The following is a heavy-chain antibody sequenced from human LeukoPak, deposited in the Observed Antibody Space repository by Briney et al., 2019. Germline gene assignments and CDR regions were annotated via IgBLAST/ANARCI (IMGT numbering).Heavy chain of an antibody. V-gene: IGHV3-23*01. CDR3: SKALGYCSGGSCYLDDFDY. J-gene: IGHJ4*02. CDR1: GFTFSSYS. CDR2: ISGSGGST. D-gene: IGHD2-15*01. Sequence: GGSLRLSCAASGFTFSSYSMNWVRQAPGKGLEWVSAISGSGGSTYYADSVKGRFTISRDNSKSTLYLQMNSLRAEDTAVYYCSKALGYCSGGSCYLDDFDYWGQGTLVTVSS.